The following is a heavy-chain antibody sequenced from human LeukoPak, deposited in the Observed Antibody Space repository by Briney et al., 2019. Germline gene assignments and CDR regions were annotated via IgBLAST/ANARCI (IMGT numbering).Heavy chain of an antibody. Sequence: GGSLRLSCAASGFTFSSYGMHWVRQAPGKGLEWVAVISYDGSNKYYADSVKGRFTISRDNSKNTLYLQMNSLRAEDTAVYYCAKDLSRYSYGTIDYWGQGTLVTVSS. CDR3: AKDLSRYSYGTIDY. CDR1: GFTFSSYG. J-gene: IGHJ4*02. CDR2: ISYDGSNK. D-gene: IGHD5-18*01. V-gene: IGHV3-30*18.